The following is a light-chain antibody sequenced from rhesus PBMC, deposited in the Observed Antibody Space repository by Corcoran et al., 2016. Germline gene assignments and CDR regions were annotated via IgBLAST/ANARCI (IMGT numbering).Light chain of an antibody. CDR3: SSYASSSTFI. Sequence: QAAPTLPPSVSGSPGQSVTISCTGTSSDIGGYNRVSWYQQHPGKAPKLMIYEVSKRPSGVSDRFSGSKSGNTASLTISGLQAEDEADYYCSSYASSSTFIFGAGTRLTVL. J-gene: IGLJ1*01. CDR2: EVS. V-gene: IGLV2-13*03. CDR1: SSDIGGYNR.